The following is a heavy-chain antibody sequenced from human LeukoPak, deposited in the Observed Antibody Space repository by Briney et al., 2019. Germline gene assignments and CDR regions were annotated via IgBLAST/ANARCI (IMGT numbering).Heavy chain of an antibody. CDR1: GFTFSNVW. CDR3: AKNAR. Sequence: GGSLRLSCAASGFTFSNVWMSWVRQVPGKGLEWVSSISGNGDNIHYADSVKGRFTISRDNSNNTLYLQMDSLRAEDTAVYYCAKNARWGQGTLVTISS. V-gene: IGHV3-23*01. CDR2: ISGNGDNI. J-gene: IGHJ4*02.